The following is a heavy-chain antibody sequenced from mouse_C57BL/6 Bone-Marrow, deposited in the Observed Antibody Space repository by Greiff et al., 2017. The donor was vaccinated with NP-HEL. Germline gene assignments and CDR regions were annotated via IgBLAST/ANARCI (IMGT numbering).Heavy chain of an antibody. Sequence: EVQRVESGPGLAKPSQTLSLTCSVTGYSITSDYWNWIRKFPGNKLEYMGYISYSGSTYYNPSLKSRISITRDTSKNQYYLQLNSVTTEDTATYYCARYPHYYGSRGWYFDVWGTGTTVTVSS. CDR2: ISYSGST. CDR1: GYSITSDY. CDR3: ARYPHYYGSRGWYFDV. D-gene: IGHD1-1*01. V-gene: IGHV3-8*01. J-gene: IGHJ1*03.